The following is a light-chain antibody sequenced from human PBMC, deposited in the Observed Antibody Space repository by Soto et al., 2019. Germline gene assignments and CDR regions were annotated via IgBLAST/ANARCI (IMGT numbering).Light chain of an antibody. Sequence: QSVLTQPASVSGSPGQSITISCTGTSSDVGGYNYVSWYQQHPGKAPKLMIYDVSNRPSGVSNRFSGSKSGNTASLTISGLQAEDEADYYCSSYTSSSPLGFGTGTKVTV. CDR2: DVS. CDR3: SSYTSSSPLG. V-gene: IGLV2-14*01. J-gene: IGLJ1*01. CDR1: SSDVGGYNY.